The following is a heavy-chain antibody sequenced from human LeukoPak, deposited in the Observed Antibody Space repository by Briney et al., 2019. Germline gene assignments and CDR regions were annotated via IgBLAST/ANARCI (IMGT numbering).Heavy chain of an antibody. CDR3: ASSRDGYNYLFDY. D-gene: IGHD5-24*01. CDR1: GGSISSCY. CDR2: IYCSGST. J-gene: IGHJ4*02. V-gene: IGHV4-59*01. Sequence: SETLSLTCTVSGGSISSCYWSWIRQPPGKGLEWIGYIYCSGSTNYNPSLKSRVTISVDTSKNQFSLKLSSVTAADTAVYYCASSRDGYNYLFDYWGQGTLVTVSS.